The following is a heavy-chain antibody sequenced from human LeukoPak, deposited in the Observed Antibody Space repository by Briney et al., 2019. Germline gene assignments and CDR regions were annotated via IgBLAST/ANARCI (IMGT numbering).Heavy chain of an antibody. CDR1: GFTFSSYH. V-gene: IGHV3-21*01. CDR3: ARGLCGGDCYDY. D-gene: IGHD2-21*01. Sequence: GGSLRLSCAASGFTFSSYHINWVRQAPGKGLEWVSSITSISESIYYAGSVKGRFTISRDNAKNSLYLQMSSLRVEDTAVYYCARGLCGGDCYDYWGQGTLVTVSS. CDR2: ITSISESI. J-gene: IGHJ4*02.